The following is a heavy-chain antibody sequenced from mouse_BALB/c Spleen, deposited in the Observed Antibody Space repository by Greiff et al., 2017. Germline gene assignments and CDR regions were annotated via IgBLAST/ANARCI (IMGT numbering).Heavy chain of an antibody. V-gene: IGHV5-6*01. Sequence: EVQRVESGGGLVQPGGSRKLSCAASGFTFSSFGMHWVRQAPEKGLEWVATISSGGSYTYYPDSVKGRFTISRDNAKNTLYLQMSSLKSEDTAMYYCARDFYDGYYGWFAYWGQGTLVTVSA. D-gene: IGHD2-3*01. CDR1: GFTFSSFG. CDR3: ARDFYDGYYGWFAY. J-gene: IGHJ3*01. CDR2: ISSGGSYT.